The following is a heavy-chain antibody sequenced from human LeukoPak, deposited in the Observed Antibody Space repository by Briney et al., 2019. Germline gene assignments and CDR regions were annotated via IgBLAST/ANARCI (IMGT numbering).Heavy chain of an antibody. CDR3: AMQSGTRWDPIDY. CDR2: IYPGDSDT. D-gene: IGHD1-26*01. V-gene: IGHV5-51*01. CDR1: VTSFTSYW. J-gene: IGHJ4*01. Sequence: GESLKISCQAYVTSFTSYWVGWGRQMPGKGLEWMGIIYPGDSDTIYNPAFQGHVSISVDSVGTSNTTTHLQWSSLKASDTAVYYCAMQSGTRWDPIDYWGHGTLVTVSS.